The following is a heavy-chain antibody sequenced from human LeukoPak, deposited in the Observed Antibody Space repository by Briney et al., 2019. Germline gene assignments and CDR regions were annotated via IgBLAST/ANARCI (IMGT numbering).Heavy chain of an antibody. V-gene: IGHV1-18*01. J-gene: IGHJ5*02. Sequence: GASVKVSCKASGYTFTSHGITWVRQAPGQGLEWMGWISVYNGNTNYAQKVQARVTMTTDTSTSTAYMELRSLTSDDTAVYYCASAPRGTVNPYELAAGPWGQGTLVTVSS. CDR2: ISVYNGNT. CDR1: GYTFTSHG. D-gene: IGHD1-1*01. CDR3: ASAPRGTVNPYELAAGP.